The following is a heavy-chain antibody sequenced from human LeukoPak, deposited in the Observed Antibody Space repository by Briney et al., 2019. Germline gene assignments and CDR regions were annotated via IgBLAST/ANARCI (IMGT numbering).Heavy chain of an antibody. J-gene: IGHJ3*02. CDR3: ARSGWFGAFDI. V-gene: IGHV3-23*01. CDR1: GFTFSSYA. CDR2: ISGSGGST. Sequence: HPGGSLRLSCAASGFTFSSYAMSWVRQAPGKGLEWVSAISGSGGSTYYADSVKGRFTISRENAKNSLYLQMNSLRAGDTAVYYCARSGWFGAFDIWGQGTMVTVSS. D-gene: IGHD3-10*01.